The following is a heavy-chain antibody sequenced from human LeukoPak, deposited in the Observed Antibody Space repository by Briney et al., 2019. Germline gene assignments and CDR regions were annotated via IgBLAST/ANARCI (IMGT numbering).Heavy chain of an antibody. D-gene: IGHD7-27*01. J-gene: IGHJ4*02. V-gene: IGHV4-39*01. CDR3: ARNVLGIFDY. Sequence: PSETLSLTCTVSGGSISSYYWSWIRQPPGKGLEWIGSIYYSGSTYYNPSLKSRVTISVDTSKNQFSLKLSSVTAADTAVYYCARNVLGIFDYWGQGTLVTVSS. CDR2: IYYSGST. CDR1: GGSISSYY.